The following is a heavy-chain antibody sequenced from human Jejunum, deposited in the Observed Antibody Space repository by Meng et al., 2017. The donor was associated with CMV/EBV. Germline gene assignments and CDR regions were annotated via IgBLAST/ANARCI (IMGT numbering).Heavy chain of an antibody. CDR2: IKQDGSEK. V-gene: IGHV3-7*01. CDR3: GRNRVDY. CDR1: GFTFSNYW. Sequence: LPCAASGFTFSNYWMTWVRQAPGKGLEWVANIKQDGSEKFYVDSVKGRFTISRDNAKNSLYLQMNSLRGDDTGVYYCGRNRVDYWGQGTLVTVSS. D-gene: IGHD3-10*01. J-gene: IGHJ4*02.